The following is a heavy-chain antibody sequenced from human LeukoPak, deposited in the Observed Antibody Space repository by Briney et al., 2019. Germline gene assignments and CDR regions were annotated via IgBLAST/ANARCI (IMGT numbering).Heavy chain of an antibody. CDR2: VYPADSDA. D-gene: IGHD3-3*02. CDR3: ARVPELGSFANYFDP. V-gene: IGHV5-51*01. Sequence: GESLKISCEAAGYRFTDYWIAWVRQMSRKGLEWMGIVYPADSDARYSPPFQGHVTMSGDKSINTAYLQWNSLKASDTATYYCARVPELGSFANYFDPWGQGTLVTVSS. J-gene: IGHJ5*02. CDR1: GYRFTDYW.